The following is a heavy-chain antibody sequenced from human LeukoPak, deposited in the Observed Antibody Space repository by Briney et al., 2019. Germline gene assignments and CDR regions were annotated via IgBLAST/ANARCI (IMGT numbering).Heavy chain of an antibody. D-gene: IGHD3-22*01. Sequence: GGSLRLSCAASGFTFSSYAMSWVRQAPGKGLEWVSAISGSGGSTYYADSVKGRFTISRDNSKNTLYLQMNSLRAEDTAVYYCASQPRGYYDSSGYYDYWGQGTLVTVSS. V-gene: IGHV3-23*01. CDR2: ISGSGGST. CDR1: GFTFSSYA. CDR3: ASQPRGYYDSSGYYDY. J-gene: IGHJ4*02.